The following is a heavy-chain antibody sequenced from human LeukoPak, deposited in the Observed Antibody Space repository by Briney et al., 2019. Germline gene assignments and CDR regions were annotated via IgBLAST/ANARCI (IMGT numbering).Heavy chain of an antibody. J-gene: IGHJ6*02. Sequence: GESLKISCKGSGYSFTSYWIGWVRQMPGKGLEWMGIIYPGDSDTRYSPSFQGQVTISADKSISTAYLQWSGLKASDTAMYYCATSLSAVNSSYYYYYYGMDVWGQGTTVTVSS. D-gene: IGHD1-20*01. CDR3: ATSLSAVNSSYYYYYYGMDV. CDR2: IYPGDSDT. CDR1: GYSFTSYW. V-gene: IGHV5-51*01.